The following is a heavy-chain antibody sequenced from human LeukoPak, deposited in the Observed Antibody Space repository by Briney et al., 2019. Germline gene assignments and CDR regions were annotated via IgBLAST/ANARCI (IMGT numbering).Heavy chain of an antibody. J-gene: IGHJ4*02. CDR3: ATETGDSPDY. Sequence: GGSLRLSCAASGFTFSDYYMSWIRQAPGKGLEWVSYISSSGSTIYYADSVKGRFTISRDNSKNTLFLQMNSLRGEDTAVYYCATETGDSPDYWGQGTLVTVSS. CDR1: GFTFSDYY. CDR2: ISSSGSTI. D-gene: IGHD2-21*01. V-gene: IGHV3-11*01.